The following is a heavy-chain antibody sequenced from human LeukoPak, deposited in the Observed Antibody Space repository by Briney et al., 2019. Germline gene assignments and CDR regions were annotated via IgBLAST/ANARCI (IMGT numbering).Heavy chain of an antibody. Sequence: GGSLRLSCAASGFTFSSYAMSGVGQAPGKGLEGVSAISGSGGSTYYADSVKGRFTISRDNSKNTLYLQMNSLRAEDTAVYYCAKSYSSSWYWFDPWGQGTLVTVSS. J-gene: IGHJ5*02. D-gene: IGHD6-13*01. CDR1: GFTFSSYA. V-gene: IGHV3-23*01. CDR2: ISGSGGST. CDR3: AKSYSSSWYWFDP.